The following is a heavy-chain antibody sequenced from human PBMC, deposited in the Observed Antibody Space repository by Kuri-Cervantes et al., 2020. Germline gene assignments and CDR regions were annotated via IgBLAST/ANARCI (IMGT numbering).Heavy chain of an antibody. V-gene: IGHV3-48*03. D-gene: IGHD6-19*01. CDR3: AKAGRGLVHHYFDY. J-gene: IGHJ4*02. CDR2: VRSSGSTI. CDR1: GFTFSSYE. Sequence: GESLKISCAASGFTFSSYEMNWVRQAPGKGLEWVSYVRSSGSTIYYADSVKGRFTISRDNSKNTLYLQMNSLRAEDTAVYYCAKAGRGLVHHYFDYWGQGTLVTVSS.